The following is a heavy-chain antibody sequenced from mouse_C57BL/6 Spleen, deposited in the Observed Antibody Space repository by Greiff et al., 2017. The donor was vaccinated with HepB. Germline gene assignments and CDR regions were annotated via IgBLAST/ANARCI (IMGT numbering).Heavy chain of an antibody. CDR2: IHPNSGNT. Sequence: VQLQQPGAELVKPGASVKLSCKASGYTFTSYWMHWVKQRPGQGLEWIGMIHPNSGNTNYNEKFKSKATLTVDKSSSTAYMQLSSLTSEDSAVYYCARGAYGEFAYWGQGTLVTVSA. CDR3: ARGAYGEFAY. J-gene: IGHJ3*01. V-gene: IGHV1-64*01. CDR1: GYTFTSYW. D-gene: IGHD6-5*01.